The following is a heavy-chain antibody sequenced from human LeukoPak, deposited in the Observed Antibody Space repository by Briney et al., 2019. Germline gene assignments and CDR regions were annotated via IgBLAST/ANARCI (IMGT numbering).Heavy chain of an antibody. V-gene: IGHV3-66*01. CDR3: ARAPITIFGVVTDYYFDY. J-gene: IGHJ4*02. CDR1: GFTVTNNY. CDR2: ISGGGSI. Sequence: GGSLRLSCAASGFTVTNNYMSWVRQAPGKGLEWVSSISGGGSIYYADSVKGRFTISRDNSKNTLYLQMNSLRAEDTAVYYCARAPITIFGVVTDYYFDYWGQGTLVTVSS. D-gene: IGHD3-3*01.